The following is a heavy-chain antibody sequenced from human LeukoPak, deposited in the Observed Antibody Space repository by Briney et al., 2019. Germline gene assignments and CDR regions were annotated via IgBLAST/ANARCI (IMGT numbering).Heavy chain of an antibody. Sequence: GGYLRLSCAASGFTFSSYAMSWVRQAPGKGLEWVSAISGSGGSTYYADSVKGRFTISRDNSKNTLYLQMNSLRAEDTAVYYCAKDPKHAGNPIAVAGPHDYWGQGTLVTVSS. CDR1: GFTFSSYA. D-gene: IGHD6-19*01. CDR2: ISGSGGST. CDR3: AKDPKHAGNPIAVAGPHDY. V-gene: IGHV3-23*01. J-gene: IGHJ4*02.